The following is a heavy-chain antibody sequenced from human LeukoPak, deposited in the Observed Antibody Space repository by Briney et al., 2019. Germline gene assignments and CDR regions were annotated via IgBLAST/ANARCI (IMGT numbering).Heavy chain of an antibody. Sequence: SQTLSLTCDISGDRVSGDSVTWNWIRQSPSRGLEWLGRKYFRSKWKNDYAESVKSRITINPDTSKNQFSLHLNSVTPEDTAVYFCARRSLGNWFDPWGQGTLVTVSS. D-gene: IGHD7-27*01. CDR2: KYFRSKWKN. CDR1: GDRVSGDSVT. J-gene: IGHJ5*02. CDR3: ARRSLGNWFDP. V-gene: IGHV6-1*01.